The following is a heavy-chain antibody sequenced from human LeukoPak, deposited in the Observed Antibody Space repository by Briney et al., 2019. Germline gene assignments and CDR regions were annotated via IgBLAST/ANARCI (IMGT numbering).Heavy chain of an antibody. CDR1: GGSISSYY. D-gene: IGHD6-6*01. V-gene: IGHV4-59*12. CDR2: IYYSGST. J-gene: IGHJ4*02. CDR3: ARGKQLVRGRLYFDY. Sequence: PSETLSLTCTVSGGSISSYYWSWIRQPPGKGLEWIGYIYYSGSTNYNPSLKSRVTISVDTSKNQFSLKLSSVTAADTAVYYCARGKQLVRGRLYFDYWGQGTLVTVSS.